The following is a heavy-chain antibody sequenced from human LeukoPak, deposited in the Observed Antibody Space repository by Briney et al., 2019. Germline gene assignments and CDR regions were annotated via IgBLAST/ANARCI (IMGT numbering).Heavy chain of an antibody. Sequence: GGSLRLSCAASGFTFSSYAMSWVRQAPGKGLEWVSAISGSGGSTYYADSVKGRFTIFRDNSKNTLYLQMNSLRAEDTAVYYCANIPYEDFWSGYYKAFYYFDYWGQGTLVTVSS. J-gene: IGHJ4*02. CDR1: GFTFSSYA. CDR2: ISGSGGST. V-gene: IGHV3-23*01. D-gene: IGHD3-3*02. CDR3: ANIPYEDFWSGYYKAFYYFDY.